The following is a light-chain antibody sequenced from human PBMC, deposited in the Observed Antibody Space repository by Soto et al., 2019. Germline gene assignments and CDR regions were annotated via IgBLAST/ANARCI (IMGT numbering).Light chain of an antibody. Sequence: QSALTQPASVSGSPGQSITISCTGTSSDVGGYNYVSWYQQHPGKAPKLIMYDVGNRPSGVSNRFSGSKSGNTASLIISGLQAEGESDYYCTSYTSSSTVVFGGGTKLTVL. V-gene: IGLV2-14*03. J-gene: IGLJ3*02. CDR2: DVG. CDR3: TSYTSSSTVV. CDR1: SSDVGGYNY.